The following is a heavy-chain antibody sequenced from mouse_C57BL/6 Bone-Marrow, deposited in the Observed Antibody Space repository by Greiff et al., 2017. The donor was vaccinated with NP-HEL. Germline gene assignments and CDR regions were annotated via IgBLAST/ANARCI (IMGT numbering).Heavy chain of an antibody. CDR1: GFTFSSYG. V-gene: IGHV5-6*01. Sequence: EVKVVESGGDLVKPGGSLKLSCAASGFTFSSYGMSWVRQTPDKRLEWVATISSGGSYTYYPDSVKGRFTISRDNAKNTLYLQMSSLKSEDTAMYYCASLHYYGSWAYWGQGTLVTVSA. CDR2: ISSGGSYT. J-gene: IGHJ3*01. CDR3: ASLHYYGSWAY. D-gene: IGHD1-1*01.